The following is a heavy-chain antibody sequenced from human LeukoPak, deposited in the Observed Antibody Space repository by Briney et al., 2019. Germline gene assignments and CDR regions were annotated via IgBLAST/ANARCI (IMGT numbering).Heavy chain of an antibody. J-gene: IGHJ4*02. CDR3: AIEYN. V-gene: IGHV4-61*02. CDR1: GGSISSGSYY. Sequence: PSETLSLTCTISGGSISSGSYYWSWIRQPAGKGLEWIGRIYTSGSTNYNPSLKSRVTISVDTSKNQFSLKLSSVTAADTAVYYCAIEYNWGQGTLVTVSS. CDR2: IYTSGST. D-gene: IGHD1-1*01.